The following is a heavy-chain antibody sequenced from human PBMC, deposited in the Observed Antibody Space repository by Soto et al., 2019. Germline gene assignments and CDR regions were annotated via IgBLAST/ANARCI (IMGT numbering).Heavy chain of an antibody. Sequence: QVQLQESGPGLVKPSETLSLTCTVSGGSISSYYWSWIRQPPGKGLEWIGYIYYSGSTNYNPSLKSRVTITVDTSKNQFSLRLSAVTAADTAVDYCAREGLPGTIGLCCYAGMDVWGQGTTVTVSS. CDR1: GGSISSYY. V-gene: IGHV4-59*01. CDR2: IYYSGST. J-gene: IGHJ6*02. CDR3: AREGLPGTIGLCCYAGMDV. D-gene: IGHD1-7*01.